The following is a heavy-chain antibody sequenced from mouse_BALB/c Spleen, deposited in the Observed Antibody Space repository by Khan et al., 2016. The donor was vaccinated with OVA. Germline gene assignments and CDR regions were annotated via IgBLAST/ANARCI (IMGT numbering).Heavy chain of an antibody. D-gene: IGHD1-1*01. CDR2: IGPGSGST. Sequence: DLVKPGASVKLSCKASGYTFTSYWINWIKQRPGQGLEWIGRIGPGSGSTSYNEMFTGKATMTVDTTSSTAYLQLSSLSSEDSAVYFCAISNYCGSSLYAMDYWGQGTSVTVSS. J-gene: IGHJ4*01. CDR3: AISNYCGSSLYAMDY. CDR1: GYTFTSYW. V-gene: IGHV1S41*01.